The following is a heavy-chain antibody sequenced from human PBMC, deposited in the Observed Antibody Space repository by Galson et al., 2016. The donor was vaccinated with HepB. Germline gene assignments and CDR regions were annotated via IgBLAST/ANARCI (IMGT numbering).Heavy chain of an antibody. V-gene: IGHV3-30*04. Sequence: SLRLSCAASGFTFSNYAMHWVRQAPGKGLEWVAPISSDGNNKYYADNVKGRFTISRDNSTNTLYLQLNSLRPEDTAVYYCSRYTCCTYCSTTSCYMVYWGQGTMVTVSS. D-gene: IGHD2-2*02. J-gene: IGHJ4*02. CDR3: SRYTCCTYCSTTSCYMVY. CDR1: GFTFSNYA. CDR2: ISSDGNNK.